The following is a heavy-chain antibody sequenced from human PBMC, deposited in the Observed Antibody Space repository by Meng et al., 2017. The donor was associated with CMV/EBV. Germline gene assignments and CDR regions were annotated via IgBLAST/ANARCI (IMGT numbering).Heavy chain of an antibody. CDR3: TSRGTGTTLSDY. CDR2: IRSKANSYAT. Sequence: GESLKISCAASGFTFSGSAMHWVRQASGKGLEWVGRIRSKANSYATAYAASVKGRSTISTDDSKNTAYLQLNSLKTEDTAVYYCTSRGTGTTLSDYWGQGTLVTVSS. J-gene: IGHJ4*02. CDR1: GFTFSGSA. V-gene: IGHV3-73*01. D-gene: IGHD1-14*01.